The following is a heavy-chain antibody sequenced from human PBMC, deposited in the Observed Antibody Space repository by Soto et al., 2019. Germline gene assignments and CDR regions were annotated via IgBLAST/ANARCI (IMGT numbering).Heavy chain of an antibody. J-gene: IGHJ6*02. D-gene: IGHD4-17*01. CDR2: IYPGDSDT. Sequence: EVQLVQSGAEVKKPGESLKISCKGSGYSFTSYWIGWVRQMPGKGLEWMGIIYPGDSDTRYSPSFQGQVTISADKSISTAYLQWSSLKASDTAMYYCARAGGDYGPLHYYYGMDVWGQGTTVTVSS. CDR3: ARAGGDYGPLHYYYGMDV. V-gene: IGHV5-51*03. CDR1: GYSFTSYW.